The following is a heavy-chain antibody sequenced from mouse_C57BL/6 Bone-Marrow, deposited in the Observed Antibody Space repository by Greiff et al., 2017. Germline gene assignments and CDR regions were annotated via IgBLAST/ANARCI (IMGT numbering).Heavy chain of an antibody. V-gene: IGHV1-15*01. D-gene: IGHD2-12*01. J-gene: IGHJ2*01. CDR1: GYTFTDYE. CDR3: TRSNYSFFDY. CDR2: IDPETGGT. Sequence: VQGVESGAELVRPGASVTLSCKASGYTFTDYEMHWVKQTPVHGLEWIGAIDPETGGTAYNQKFKGKAILTADKSSSTAYMELRSLTSEDSAVYYCTRSNYSFFDYWGQGTTLTVSS.